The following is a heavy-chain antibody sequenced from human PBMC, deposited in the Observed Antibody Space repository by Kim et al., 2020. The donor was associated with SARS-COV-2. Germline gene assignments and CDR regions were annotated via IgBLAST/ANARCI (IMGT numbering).Heavy chain of an antibody. V-gene: IGHV1-2*02. CDR1: GYTFTGYY. D-gene: IGHD3-3*01. CDR3: ALFQTFGVVTDIGSKNYNWFDP. CDR2: INPNSGGT. J-gene: IGHJ5*02. Sequence: ASVKVSCKASGYTFTGYYMHWVRQAPGQGLEWMGWINPNSGGTNYAQKFQGRVTMTRDTSISTAYMELSRLRSDDTAVYYCALFQTFGVVTDIGSKNYNWFDPWGQGTLVTVSS.